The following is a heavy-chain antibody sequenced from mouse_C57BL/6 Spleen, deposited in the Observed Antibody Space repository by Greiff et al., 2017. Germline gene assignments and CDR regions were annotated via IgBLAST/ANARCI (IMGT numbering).Heavy chain of an antibody. Sequence: QVQLQQSGAELVRPGTSVKVSCKASGYAFTNYLIEWVKQRPGQGLEWIGVINPGSGGTNYNEKFKGKATLTADKSSSTAYMPLSSLTSEDSAVYFCARWIYYDYDVADWGKGTLVTVSA. CDR1: GYAFTNYL. CDR3: ARWIYYDYDVAD. V-gene: IGHV1-54*01. J-gene: IGHJ3*01. D-gene: IGHD2-4*01. CDR2: INPGSGGT.